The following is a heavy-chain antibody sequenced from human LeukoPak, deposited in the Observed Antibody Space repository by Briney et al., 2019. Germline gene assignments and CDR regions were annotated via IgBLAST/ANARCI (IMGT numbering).Heavy chain of an antibody. CDR3: AKVLVVPAAIPSPLADY. V-gene: IGHV3-23*01. J-gene: IGHJ4*02. CDR2: ISASGGST. D-gene: IGHD2-2*02. CDR1: GFTFSSYV. Sequence: GGSLRLSCAASGFTFSSYVMSWVRQAPGKGLEWVSGISASGGSTYYADSVKGRFTISRDNSKNTLYLQMNSLRAEDTAVYYCAKVLVVPAAIPSPLADYWGQGTLVTVSS.